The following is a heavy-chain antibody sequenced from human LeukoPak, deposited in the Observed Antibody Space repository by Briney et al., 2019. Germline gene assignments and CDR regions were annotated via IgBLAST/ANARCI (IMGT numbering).Heavy chain of an antibody. CDR3: ARDRGDGYNFVIGGVDY. J-gene: IGHJ4*02. D-gene: IGHD5-24*01. V-gene: IGHV1-46*01. Sequence: GASVKVSCKASGYTFTSYYMHWVRQAPGQGLEWMGIINPSGGSTSYAQKFQGRVTMTRDMSTSTVYMELSSLRSEDTAVYYCARDRGDGYNFVIGGVDYWGQGTLVTVSS. CDR1: GYTFTSYY. CDR2: INPSGGST.